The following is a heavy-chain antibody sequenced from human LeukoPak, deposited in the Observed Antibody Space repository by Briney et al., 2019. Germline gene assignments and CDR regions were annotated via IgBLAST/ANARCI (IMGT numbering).Heavy chain of an antibody. V-gene: IGHV4-34*01. J-gene: IGHJ4*02. D-gene: IGHD3-10*01. Sequence: PSETLSLTCAVYGGSFSGYYWSWIRQPPGKGLEWIGEINHSGSTNYNPSLKSRVTISVDTSKNQFSLKLSSVTAADTAVYYCARLDMVRGVVGNYYFDYWGQGTLVTVSS. CDR1: GGSFSGYY. CDR3: ARLDMVRGVVGNYYFDY. CDR2: INHSGST.